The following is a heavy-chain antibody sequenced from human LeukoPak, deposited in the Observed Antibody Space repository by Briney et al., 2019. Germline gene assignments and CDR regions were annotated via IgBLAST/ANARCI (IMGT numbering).Heavy chain of an antibody. V-gene: IGHV1-69*04. CDR1: GGTFSSYA. Sequence: SVKVSCKASGGTFSSYAISWVRQAPGQGLEWMGRIIPILGIANYAQKFQGRVTITADKSTSTAYMELSSLRSEDTAVYYCARDSGSYSSPTEDWGQGTLVTVSS. CDR2: IIPILGIA. D-gene: IGHD1-26*01. CDR3: ARDSGSYSSPTED. J-gene: IGHJ4*02.